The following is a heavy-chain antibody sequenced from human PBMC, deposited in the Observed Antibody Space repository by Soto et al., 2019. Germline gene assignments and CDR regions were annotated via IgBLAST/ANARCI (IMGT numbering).Heavy chain of an antibody. J-gene: IGHJ6*03. Sequence: PGGSLRLSCAASGFTFSSYGMHWVRQAPGKGLEWVAVIWYDGSNKYYADSVKGRFTISRDNSKNTLYLQMNSLRAEDTAVYYCARKERYFTERYYYYMDVWVKGTTVTVSS. V-gene: IGHV3-33*01. CDR3: ARKERYFTERYYYYMDV. CDR2: IWYDGSNK. CDR1: GFTFSSYG. D-gene: IGHD3-9*01.